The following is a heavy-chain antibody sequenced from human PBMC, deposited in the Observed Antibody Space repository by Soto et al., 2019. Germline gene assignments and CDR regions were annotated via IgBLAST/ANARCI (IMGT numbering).Heavy chain of an antibody. V-gene: IGHV3-23*01. D-gene: IGHD4-17*01. CDR1: GFTFSSYA. J-gene: IGHJ4*02. Sequence: EVQLLESGGGLVQPGGSLRLSCAASGFTFSSYAMSWVRQAPGKGLEWVSAISGSGGSTYYADSVKGRFTISRDNSKNTLELQMDSLRAEDTAVYYCATAKRGGYGDYYYWGQGTLVTVSS. CDR3: ATAKRGGYGDYYY. CDR2: ISGSGGST.